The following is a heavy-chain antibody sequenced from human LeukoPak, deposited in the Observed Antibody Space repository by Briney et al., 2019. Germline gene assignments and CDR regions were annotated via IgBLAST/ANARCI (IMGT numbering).Heavy chain of an antibody. CDR3: AMVGETYYYDSSEAY. V-gene: IGHV3-21*01. CDR2: ICSSSSYI. J-gene: IGHJ4*02. Sequence: GGALRHSRVSSVFTFSSYRMHWVRPAPGRGLEWVSSICSSSSYIYYADSLKGRFTISRHNDKNSLDLQMNTLRAEETAVYYGAMVGETYYYDSSEAYWGQGTLVTVSS. D-gene: IGHD3-22*01. CDR1: VFTFSSYR.